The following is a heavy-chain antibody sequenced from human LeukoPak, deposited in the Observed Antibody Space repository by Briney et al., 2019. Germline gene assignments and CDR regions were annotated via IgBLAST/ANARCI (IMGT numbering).Heavy chain of an antibody. CDR1: GYTFTSYG. D-gene: IGHD1-1*01. CDR2: ISAYNGNT. J-gene: IGHJ4*02. V-gene: IGHV1-18*01. CDR3: AKAPGTGTAARYFDY. Sequence: ASVKVSCKASGYTFTSYGISWVRQAPGQGLEWMGWISAYNGNTNYAQKLQGRVTMTTDTSTSTAYMELRSLRSDDTAIYYCAKAPGTGTAARYFDYWGQGTLVTVSS.